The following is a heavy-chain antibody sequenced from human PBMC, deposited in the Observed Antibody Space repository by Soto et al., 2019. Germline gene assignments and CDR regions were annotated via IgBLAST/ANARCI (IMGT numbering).Heavy chain of an antibody. CDR1: GFAFISYA. Sequence: PGGSLRHSCAASGFAFISYAMSWVRQAPGKGLEWVASISGSGSRTYYADSVKGRFTISRDNSKNTLYLQMNSLRAEDTAVYYCAKDPISYCSSTSCRNNWFDPWGQGTLVTVS. D-gene: IGHD2-2*01. V-gene: IGHV3-23*01. J-gene: IGHJ5*02. CDR2: ISGSGSRT. CDR3: AKDPISYCSSTSCRNNWFDP.